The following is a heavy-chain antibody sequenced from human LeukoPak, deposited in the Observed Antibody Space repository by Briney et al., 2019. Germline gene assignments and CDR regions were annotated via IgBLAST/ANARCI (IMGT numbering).Heavy chain of an antibody. Sequence: ASVKVSCKASGYTFTSYYMHWVRQAPGQGLEWMGIINPSGGSTSYAQKFQGRVIMTRDMSTSTVYMELSSLRSEDTAVYYCAREALGYCSGGSCYGNWFDPWGQGTLVTVSS. CDR3: AREALGYCSGGSCYGNWFDP. CDR1: GYTFTSYY. D-gene: IGHD2-15*01. J-gene: IGHJ5*02. V-gene: IGHV1-46*01. CDR2: INPSGGST.